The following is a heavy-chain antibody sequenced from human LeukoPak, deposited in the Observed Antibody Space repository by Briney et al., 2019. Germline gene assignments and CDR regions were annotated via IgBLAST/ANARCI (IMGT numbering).Heavy chain of an antibody. D-gene: IGHD3-22*01. Sequence: PGGSLRLSCAASGLTFDDYAMHWVRQGPGKGLEWVSGISWNSGNIGYADSVKGRFTISRDNAKNSLYLQMNSLRAEDTALYYCAKGDDSSGSVFDYWGQGTLVTASS. CDR2: ISWNSGNI. J-gene: IGHJ4*02. V-gene: IGHV3-9*01. CDR3: AKGDDSSGSVFDY. CDR1: GLTFDDYA.